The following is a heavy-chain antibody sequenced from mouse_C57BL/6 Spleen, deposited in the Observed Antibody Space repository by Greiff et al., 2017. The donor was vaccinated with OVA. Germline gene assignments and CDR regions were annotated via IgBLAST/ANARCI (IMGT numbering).Heavy chain of an antibody. CDR2: IYPGDGDT. Sequence: VQLQQSGPELVKPGASVKISCKASGYAFSSSWMNWVKQRPGKGLEWIGRIYPGDGDTNYNGKFKGKATLTADKSSSTAYMQLSSLTSEDSAVYFCAITTVLADYAMDYWGQGTSVTVSS. CDR1: GYAFSSSW. D-gene: IGHD1-1*01. V-gene: IGHV1-82*01. J-gene: IGHJ4*01. CDR3: AITTVLADYAMDY.